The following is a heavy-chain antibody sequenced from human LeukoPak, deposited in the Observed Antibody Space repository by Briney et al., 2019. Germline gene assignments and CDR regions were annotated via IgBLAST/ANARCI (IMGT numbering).Heavy chain of an antibody. Sequence: SETLSLTCIVSGASISSGVYYWSWIRQHPGKGLEWIGYIYYSGNTYYNPSLKSRVTISVDTSKNQFSLKLSSVTAADTAVYYCARDYFTRYCSGGSCYFDAFDIWGQGTMVTVSS. CDR1: GASISSGVYY. J-gene: IGHJ3*02. V-gene: IGHV4-31*03. CDR3: ARDYFTRYCSGGSCYFDAFDI. D-gene: IGHD2-15*01. CDR2: IYYSGNT.